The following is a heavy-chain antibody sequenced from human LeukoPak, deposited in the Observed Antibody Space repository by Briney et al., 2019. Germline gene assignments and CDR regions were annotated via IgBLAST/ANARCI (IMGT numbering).Heavy chain of an antibody. CDR1: GFTFSSYG. Sequence: GRSLRLSCAASGFTFSSYGMHWVRQAPGKGLECVAVIWYDGSNKYYADSVKGRFTISRDNSKNTLYLQMNSLRAEDTAVYYCAIVSGGKGGYFDYWGPGTLVTVSS. J-gene: IGHJ4*02. V-gene: IGHV3-33*01. D-gene: IGHD3-10*01. CDR2: IWYDGSNK. CDR3: AIVSGGKGGYFDY.